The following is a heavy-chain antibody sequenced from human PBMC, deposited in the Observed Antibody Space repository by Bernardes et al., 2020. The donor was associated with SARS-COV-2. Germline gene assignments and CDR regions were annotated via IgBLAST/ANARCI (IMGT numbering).Heavy chain of an antibody. CDR1: NGSINNAYN. CDR2: IHYSGTA. CDR3: ARQGGYNLVRFGAFPLGDCDY. D-gene: IGHD3-10*01. J-gene: IGHJ4*02. V-gene: IGHV4-39*01. Sequence: SETLSLTCTISNGSINNAYNWGWIRQFPGKGLEWIGCIHYSGTAYYNPSLESRVTISIDTSKKQFSLNLSSVTAADTAVYYCARQGGYNLVRFGAFPLGDCDYWGQGALVTVSS.